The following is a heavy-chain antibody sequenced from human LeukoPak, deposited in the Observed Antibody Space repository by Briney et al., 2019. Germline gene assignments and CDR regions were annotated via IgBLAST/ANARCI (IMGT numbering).Heavy chain of an antibody. V-gene: IGHV5-51*01. D-gene: IGHD7-27*01. CDR1: GYSFTSYW. J-gene: IGHJ3*02. CDR2: IYPGDSDT. CDR3: ARPWLTGQYAFDI. Sequence: GESLQISCQGSGYSFTSYWIGWVRPTPGKGLEWMGIIYPGDSDTRYSPSFQGQVTISADKSISTAYLQWSSLKASDTAMYYCARPWLTGQYAFDIWGQGTMVTVSS.